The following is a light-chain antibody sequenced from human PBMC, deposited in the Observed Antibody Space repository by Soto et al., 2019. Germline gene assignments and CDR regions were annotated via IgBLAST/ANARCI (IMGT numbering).Light chain of an antibody. CDR1: SSDIGDYNF. J-gene: IGLJ1*01. CDR3: SSYAGNNNFV. CDR2: EVK. V-gene: IGLV2-8*01. Sequence: QSVLTQPPSASGSPGQSVTVSCTGSSSDIGDYNFVSWYQQHPGKAPKLIIYEVKKRPSGVPDRFSASKSGNTASLTVSGLQAEAEADYYCSSYAGNNNFVFGSGTKVTVL.